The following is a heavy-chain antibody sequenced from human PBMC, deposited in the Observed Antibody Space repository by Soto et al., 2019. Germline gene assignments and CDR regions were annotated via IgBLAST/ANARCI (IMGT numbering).Heavy chain of an antibody. CDR1: GGSISSGGYY. V-gene: IGHV4-31*03. D-gene: IGHD3-10*01. Sequence: SETLSLTCTVSGGSISSGGYYWSWIRQHPGKGLEWIGYIYYSGSTYYNPSLKSRVTISVDTSKNQFSLKLSSVTAADTAVYYCARGWFGDYRYFDLWGRGTLVTVSS. J-gene: IGHJ2*01. CDR2: IYYSGST. CDR3: ARGWFGDYRYFDL.